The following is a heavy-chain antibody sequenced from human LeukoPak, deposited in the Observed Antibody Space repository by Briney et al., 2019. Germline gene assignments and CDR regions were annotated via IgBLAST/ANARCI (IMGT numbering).Heavy chain of an antibody. D-gene: IGHD2-2*01. J-gene: IGHJ6*03. CDR2: IYHSGST. Sequence: PSQTLSLTCTVSGGSISSGGYYWSWIRQPPGKGLEWIGYIYHSGSTYYNPSLKSRVTISVDRSKNQFSLKLSSVTAADTAVYYCARARHCSSTSCHEYYYYYMDVWGKGTTVTVSS. V-gene: IGHV4-30-2*01. CDR1: GGSISSGGYY. CDR3: ARARHCSSTSCHEYYYYYMDV.